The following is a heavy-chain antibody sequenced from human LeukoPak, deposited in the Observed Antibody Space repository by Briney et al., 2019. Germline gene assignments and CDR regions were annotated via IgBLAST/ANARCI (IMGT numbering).Heavy chain of an antibody. Sequence: SETLSLTCTVSGGSISSSNYYWGWIRQPPGKGLEWIVSMYYSGSTYYNPSLKSRVTISVDTSKNQFSLKLSSVTAADTAVYYCARDDYGGNVSFDFWGQGTLVTVSS. V-gene: IGHV4-39*02. J-gene: IGHJ4*02. CDR3: ARDDYGGNVSFDF. CDR2: MYYSGST. D-gene: IGHD4-23*01. CDR1: GGSISSSNYY.